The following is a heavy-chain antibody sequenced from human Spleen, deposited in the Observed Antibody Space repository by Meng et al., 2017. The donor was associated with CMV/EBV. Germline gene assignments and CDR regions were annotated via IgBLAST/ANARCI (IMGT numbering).Heavy chain of an antibody. CDR2: ISSSGSTI. Sequence: GESLKISCAASGFTFSSYEMNWVRQAPGKGLEWVSYISSSGSTIYYADSVKGRFTISRDNAKNSLYLQMNSLRAEDTAVYYCARRLHPAPDPYFDYRGQGTLVTVSS. D-gene: IGHD5-12*01. CDR1: GFTFSSYE. CDR3: ARRLHPAPDPYFDY. V-gene: IGHV3-48*03. J-gene: IGHJ4*02.